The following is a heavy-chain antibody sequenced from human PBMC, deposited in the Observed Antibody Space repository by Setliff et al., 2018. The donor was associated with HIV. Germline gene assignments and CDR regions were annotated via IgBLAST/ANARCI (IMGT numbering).Heavy chain of an antibody. J-gene: IGHJ5*02. CDR2: INHSGST. CDR3: ARDFKRYNSPCRFDP. V-gene: IGHV4-34*01. D-gene: IGHD1-1*01. CDR1: GGSFSSYY. Sequence: SETLSLTCAVYGGSFSSYYWSWIRQPPGKGLEWIGEINHSGSTNYSPSLKSRVTISVDTSKNQFSLKLSSVSAADTALYYCARDFKRYNSPCRFDPWGQGILVTVSS.